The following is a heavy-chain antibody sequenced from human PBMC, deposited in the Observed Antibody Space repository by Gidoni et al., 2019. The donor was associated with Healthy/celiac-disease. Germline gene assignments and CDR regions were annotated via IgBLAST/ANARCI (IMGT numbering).Heavy chain of an antibody. CDR1: GFTFMSYG. D-gene: IGHD5-12*01. J-gene: IGHJ4*02. V-gene: IGHV3-33*01. CDR3: ARAHGYSGYDSPNDY. CDR2: IWYDGSNK. Sequence: QVPLVESGGGVVQPGRSLRLSCAASGFTFMSYGMHWVRQAPGKGLEWVAVIWYDGSNKYYADSVKGRFTISRDNSKNTLYLQMNSLRAEDTAVYYCARAHGYSGYDSPNDYWGQGTLVTVSS.